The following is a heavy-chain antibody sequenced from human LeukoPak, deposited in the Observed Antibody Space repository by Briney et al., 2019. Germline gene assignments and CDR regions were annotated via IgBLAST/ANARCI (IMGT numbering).Heavy chain of an antibody. V-gene: IGHV3-21*01. Sequence: PGGSLRLSCAASGFTFSSYAMSWVRQAPGKGLEWVSSITANSGYMFYADSVKDRFTISRDYAKNSLFLQMHNLRAEDTAVYYCARDYNNYIQNFEYWGQGALVTVSS. CDR2: ITANSGYM. J-gene: IGHJ4*02. D-gene: IGHD4-11*01. CDR1: GFTFSSYA. CDR3: ARDYNNYIQNFEY.